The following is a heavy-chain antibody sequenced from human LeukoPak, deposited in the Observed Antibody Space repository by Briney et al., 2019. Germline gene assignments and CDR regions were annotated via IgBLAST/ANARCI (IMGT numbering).Heavy chain of an antibody. J-gene: IGHJ4*02. D-gene: IGHD6-13*01. CDR2: ISAYNGNT. CDR3: ARLYGYSSSWPRGDFDY. CDR1: GYTFTSYG. V-gene: IGHV1-18*01. Sequence: ASVKVSCKASGYTFTSYGISWARQAPGQGLEWMGWISAYNGNTNYAQKLQGRVTMTTDTSTSTAYMELRSLRSDDTAVYYCARLYGYSSSWPRGDFDYWGQGTLVTVSS.